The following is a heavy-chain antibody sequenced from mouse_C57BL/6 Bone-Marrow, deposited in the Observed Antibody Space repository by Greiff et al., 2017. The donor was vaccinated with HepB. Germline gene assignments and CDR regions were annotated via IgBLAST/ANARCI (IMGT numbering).Heavy chain of an antibody. V-gene: IGHV7-1*01. CDR1: GFTFSDFY. Sequence: DVKLVDSGGGLVQSGRSLRLSCATSGFTFSDFYMEWVRQAPGKGLEWIAASRNKANDYTTEYSASVKGRFIVSRDTSQSILYLQMNALRAEDTAIYYCARAAYYSNYEGYFDVWGTGTTVTVSS. CDR2: SRNKANDYTT. D-gene: IGHD2-5*01. J-gene: IGHJ1*03. CDR3: ARAAYYSNYEGYFDV.